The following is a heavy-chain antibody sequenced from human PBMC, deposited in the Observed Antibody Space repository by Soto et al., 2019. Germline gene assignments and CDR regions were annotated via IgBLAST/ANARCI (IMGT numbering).Heavy chain of an antibody. CDR1: GPSVNIYW. CDR3: AGVMAGLDV. V-gene: IGHV3-74*01. Sequence: EVQLVGSGGGLVQPGGSLRLSCAASGPSVNIYWKHGFRQFPGKGLVWLALITSDGSHTIYVDSVKGRFTISRDTAKNTVFLQMDSLRDEDTGVYSCAGVMAGLDVWGQGPTVTVSS. J-gene: IGHJ6*02. CDR2: ITSDGSHT.